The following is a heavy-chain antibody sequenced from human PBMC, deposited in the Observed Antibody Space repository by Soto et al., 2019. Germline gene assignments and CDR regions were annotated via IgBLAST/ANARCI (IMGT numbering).Heavy chain of an antibody. CDR3: ARAMTMVAGGRKGAFDI. CDR1: GGTFSSYA. J-gene: IGHJ3*02. D-gene: IGHD4-17*01. CDR2: IIPIFGTA. V-gene: IGHV1-69*01. Sequence: QVQLVQSGAEVKKPGSSVKVSCKASGGTFSSYAISWVRQAPGQGLEWMGGIIPIFGTANYAQKFQGRVTITADESTSTAYMELSSLRSEDTAVYYCARAMTMVAGGRKGAFDIWGQGTMVTVSS.